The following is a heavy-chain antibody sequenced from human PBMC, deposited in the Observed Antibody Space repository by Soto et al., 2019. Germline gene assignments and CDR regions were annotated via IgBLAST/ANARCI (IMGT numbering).Heavy chain of an antibody. CDR1: GFTFSSYS. J-gene: IGHJ6*03. D-gene: IGHD4-17*01. CDR3: ASLHLTPDYGDYMDV. V-gene: IGHV3-48*01. CDR2: ISSSSTI. Sequence: GGSLRLSCAASGFTFSSYSMNWVRQAPGKGLEWVSYISSSSTIYYADSVKGRFTISRDNAKNSLYLQMNSLRAEDTALYYFASLHLTPDYGDYMDVWGKGTTVTVSS.